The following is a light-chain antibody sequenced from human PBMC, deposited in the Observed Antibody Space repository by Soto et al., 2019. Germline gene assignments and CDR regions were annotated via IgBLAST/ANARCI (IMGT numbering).Light chain of an antibody. Sequence: QSALTQPASVSGSPGQSITISCTGTSSDVGGYNFVSWYQQYPGRAPKLMIYDVSNRPSGVSNRFYGSKSGNTASLTISGLQAEDEADYYCNSYSSSATYVFGTGNKLTVL. V-gene: IGLV2-14*03. CDR3: NSYSSSATYV. CDR1: SSDVGGYNF. CDR2: DVS. J-gene: IGLJ1*01.